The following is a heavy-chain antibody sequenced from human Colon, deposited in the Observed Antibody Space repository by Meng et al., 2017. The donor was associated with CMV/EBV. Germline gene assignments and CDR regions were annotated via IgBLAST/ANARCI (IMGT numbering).Heavy chain of an antibody. CDR3: AKAHDIVISRGMDV. V-gene: IGHV3-23*01. CDR1: GFTFNDYA. CDR2: ISGSGSEGGD. J-gene: IGHJ6*02. Sequence: GESLKISCAASGFTFNDYAMAWVRQAPGKGLEWVSGISGSGSEGGDYYAASVKGRFTVSRDNVRNILYLEMNSLKADDTAVYFCAKAHDIVISRGMDVWGQGTPVTVSS. D-gene: IGHD2/OR15-2a*01.